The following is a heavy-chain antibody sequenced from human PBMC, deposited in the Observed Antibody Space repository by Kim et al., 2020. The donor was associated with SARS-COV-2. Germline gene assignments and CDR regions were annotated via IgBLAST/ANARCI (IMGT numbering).Heavy chain of an antibody. CDR3: ARGPLSRGVDP. J-gene: IGHJ5*02. V-gene: IGHV3-7*01. CDR2: IMDDGSDR. Sequence: GGSLRLSCEASGFMFSDYWMTWVRQAPGKGLGWVASIMDDGSDRYYVDSVKGRFTISRDNAKNSLYLEMNSLRAEDTAVYYCARGPLSRGVDPWGRGTLV. CDR1: GFMFSDYW.